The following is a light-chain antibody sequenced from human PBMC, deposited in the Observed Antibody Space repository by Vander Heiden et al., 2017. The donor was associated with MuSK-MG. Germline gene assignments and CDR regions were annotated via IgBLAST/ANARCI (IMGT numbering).Light chain of an antibody. J-gene: IGLJ2*01. CDR3: SSYTSSSTVV. CDR1: SSDVGGYNY. V-gene: IGLV2-14*01. CDR2: DVS. Sequence: QSALTQPASVSGSPGQSITISFPGTSSDVGGYNYVSWSTQHPGNATNTRMYDVSNRPAGVSNRFSGSKSGNTDSLTISGLQAEDEADYYCSSYTSSSTVVFGGGTKLTGL.